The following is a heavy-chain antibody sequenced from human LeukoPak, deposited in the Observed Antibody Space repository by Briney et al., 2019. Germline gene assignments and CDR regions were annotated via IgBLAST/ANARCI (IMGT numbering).Heavy chain of an antibody. CDR2: ISPDSTFI. Sequence: GGSLRLSCAGSGFTFSTDGMNWVRQAPGKGLEWVSSISPDSTFIPQADSVKGRFTISRDNAKNSLYLQMESLRAEDTAAYYCAKGYYVWDSGYYYMDVWGKGTTVTVSS. J-gene: IGHJ6*03. V-gene: IGHV3-21*01. CDR1: GFTFSTDG. D-gene: IGHD3-16*01. CDR3: AKGYYVWDSGYYYMDV.